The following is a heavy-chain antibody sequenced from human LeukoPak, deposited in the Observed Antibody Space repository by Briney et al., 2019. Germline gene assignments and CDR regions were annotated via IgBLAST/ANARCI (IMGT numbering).Heavy chain of an antibody. CDR3: ARGGAARPIDY. Sequence: GGSLRLSRAASGFTFSSYSMNWVRQAPGKGLEWVSSISSSSSYIYYADSVKGRFTISRDNAKNSLYLQMNSLRAEDTAVYYCARGGAARPIDYWGQGTLVTVSS. J-gene: IGHJ4*02. V-gene: IGHV3-21*01. CDR1: GFTFSSYS. CDR2: ISSSSSYI. D-gene: IGHD6-6*01.